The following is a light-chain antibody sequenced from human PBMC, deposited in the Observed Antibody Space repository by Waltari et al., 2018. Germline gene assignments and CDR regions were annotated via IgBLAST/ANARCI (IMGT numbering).Light chain of an antibody. Sequence: DIVLTQSPDTLSLSPGERATLSCRASQSLSRALAWYQQKPGQAPRLLIYDASRRATGIPDRFSGSGSGTDFSLTITRLEPEDFAVYYCQHYVRLPATFGQGTKVEIK. CDR3: QHYVRLPAT. V-gene: IGKV3-20*01. J-gene: IGKJ1*01. CDR2: DAS. CDR1: QSLSRA.